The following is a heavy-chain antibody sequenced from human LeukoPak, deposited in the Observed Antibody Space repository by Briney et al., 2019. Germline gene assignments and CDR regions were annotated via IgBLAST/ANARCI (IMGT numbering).Heavy chain of an antibody. J-gene: IGHJ4*02. Sequence: SETLSLTCAVSGGSISSSNWWSWVRQPPGKGLEWIGEIYHSGSTNYNPSLKSRVTISVDTSKNQFSLKLSSVTAADTAVYYCARSMVVAVAFDYWGQGTLVTVSS. CDR1: GGSISSSNW. CDR3: ARSMVVAVAFDY. CDR2: IYHSGST. D-gene: IGHD2-15*01. V-gene: IGHV4-4*02.